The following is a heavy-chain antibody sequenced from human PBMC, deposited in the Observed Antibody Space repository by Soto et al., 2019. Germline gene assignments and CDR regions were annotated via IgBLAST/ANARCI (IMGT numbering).Heavy chain of an antibody. J-gene: IGHJ6*02. CDR1: GYTFTSYA. CDR2: INAGNGNT. V-gene: IGHV1-3*01. CDR3: ARDLSSCSSTSCYLYYSYYYGMDV. D-gene: IGHD2-2*01. Sequence: ASVKVSCKASGYTFTSYAMHWVRQAPGQRLEWMGWINAGNGNTKYSQKFQGRVTITRDTSASTAYMELSSLRSEDTAVYYCARDLSSCSSTSCYLYYSYYYGMDVWGQGTTVTVSS.